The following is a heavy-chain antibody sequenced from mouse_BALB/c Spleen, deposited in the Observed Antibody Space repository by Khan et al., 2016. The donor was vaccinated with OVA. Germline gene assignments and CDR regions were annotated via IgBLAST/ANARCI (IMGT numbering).Heavy chain of an antibody. D-gene: IGHD1-1*02. CDR1: GFTFSNFG. J-gene: IGHJ4*01. CDR2: ISSGSSTI. CDR3: ARILGIYAMDY. Sequence: EVELVESGGGLVQPGGSRKLSCAASGFTFSNFGMFWIRQAPEKGLEGVAYISSGSSTIYYADTVKGRFTISRDNPKNTLILQMTSLRSEATAMYHCARILGIYAMDYWGQATSVTVSS. V-gene: IGHV5-17*02.